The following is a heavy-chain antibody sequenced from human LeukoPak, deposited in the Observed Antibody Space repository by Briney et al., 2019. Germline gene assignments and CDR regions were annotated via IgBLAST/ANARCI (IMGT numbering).Heavy chain of an antibody. CDR1: GGSISSSASH. CDR3: ARHGSTDYFDY. V-gene: IGHV4-39*01. D-gene: IGHD2-2*03. Sequence: PSETLSLTCAVYGGSISSSASHWGWIRQPPGKGLEWIGRIYCGSTFYNPSLKSRVTISVDTSKNQFSLRLSSVTAADTAVYYCARHGSTDYFDYWGQGALVTVSS. CDR2: IYCGST. J-gene: IGHJ4*02.